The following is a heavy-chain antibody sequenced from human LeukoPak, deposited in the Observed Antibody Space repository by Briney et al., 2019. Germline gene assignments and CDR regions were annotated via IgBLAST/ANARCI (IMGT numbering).Heavy chain of an antibody. D-gene: IGHD6-13*01. CDR2: ISSSSSYI. J-gene: IGHJ4*02. Sequence: GGSLRLSCAASGFTFSSYSMNWVRQAPGKGLEWVSSISSSSSYIYYADSVKGRFTISRDNAKNSLYLQMNSLRAEDTAVYYCARGPPSWSGPIDYWGQGTLATVSS. CDR1: GFTFSSYS. CDR3: ARGPPSWSGPIDY. V-gene: IGHV3-21*01.